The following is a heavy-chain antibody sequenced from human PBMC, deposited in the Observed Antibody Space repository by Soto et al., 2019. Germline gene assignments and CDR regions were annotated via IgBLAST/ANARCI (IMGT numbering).Heavy chain of an antibody. Sequence: QVQLVESGGGVVQPGRSLRLSCAASGFTFSTYGMHWVRQAPGKGLEWVAVIWYDGSNKYYADSVKGRFTISRDNSKNTLYLKMNSLRAEDTAVYYCARGERHNRGCFDYWGQGTLVTVSS. CDR1: GFTFSTYG. CDR2: IWYDGSNK. CDR3: ARGERHNRGCFDY. V-gene: IGHV3-33*01. D-gene: IGHD6-19*01. J-gene: IGHJ4*02.